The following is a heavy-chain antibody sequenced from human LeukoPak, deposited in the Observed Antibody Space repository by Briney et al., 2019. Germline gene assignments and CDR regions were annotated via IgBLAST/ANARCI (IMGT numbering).Heavy chain of an antibody. CDR1: GGSISSYY. Sequence: SETLSLTCTVSGGSISSYYWSWIRQPPGKGLEWIGYIYYSGSTNYNPSLKSRVTISVDTSKNQFSLKLSSVTAADTAVYYCARDRGWSARGRWFDPWGQGTLVTVSS. V-gene: IGHV4-59*01. CDR3: ARDRGWSARGRWFDP. CDR2: IYYSGST. D-gene: IGHD3-3*01. J-gene: IGHJ5*02.